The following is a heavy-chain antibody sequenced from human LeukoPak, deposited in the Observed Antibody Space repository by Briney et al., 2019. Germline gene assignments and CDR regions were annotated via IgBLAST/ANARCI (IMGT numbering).Heavy chain of an antibody. V-gene: IGHV4-39*02. J-gene: IGHJ1*01. D-gene: IGHD3-22*01. CDR3: ARRRYYDSTGYLD. CDR2: IYYSGGT. Sequence: SETLSLTCTISSGSISSSSYYWGWIRQPPGKGLEWIVDIYYSGGTYYNPSPKSRVSISIDTSNNHFSLRLSSVTAADTALYYCARRRYYDSTGYLDWGQGTLVTVSS. CDR1: SGSISSSSYY.